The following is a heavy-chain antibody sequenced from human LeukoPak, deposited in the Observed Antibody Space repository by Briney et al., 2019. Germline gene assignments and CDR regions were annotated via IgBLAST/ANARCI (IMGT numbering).Heavy chain of an antibody. V-gene: IGHV3-30-3*01. D-gene: IGHD1-26*01. CDR3: ARDRGGIVTATQLNYFDY. Sequence: PGGSLRLSCAASGFTFSSYAMRWVRQAPGKGLEWVAVISYDGSNKYYADSVKGRFTISRDNSKNTLYLQMNSLRAEDTAVYYCARDRGGIVTATQLNYFDYWGQGTLVTVSS. CDR2: ISYDGSNK. J-gene: IGHJ4*02. CDR1: GFTFSSYA.